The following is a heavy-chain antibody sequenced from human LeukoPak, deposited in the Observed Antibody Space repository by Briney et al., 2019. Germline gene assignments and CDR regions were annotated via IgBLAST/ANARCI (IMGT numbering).Heavy chain of an antibody. D-gene: IGHD5-18*01. CDR3: ASGGYTYGPFDY. J-gene: IGHJ4*02. CDR2: IYYSGST. CDR1: GGSISSGDYY. V-gene: IGHV4-30-4*08. Sequence: SQTLSLTFTVSGGSISSGDYYWNWIRQPPGKGLEWIGYIYYSGSTYYNPSLKSRVTISVDTSKNQFSLKLSSVTAADTAVYYCASGGYTYGPFDYWGQGTLVTVSS.